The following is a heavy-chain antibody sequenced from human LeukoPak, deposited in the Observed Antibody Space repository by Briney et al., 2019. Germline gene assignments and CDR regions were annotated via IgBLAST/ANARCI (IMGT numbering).Heavy chain of an antibody. D-gene: IGHD5-18*01. CDR2: IYYSGST. V-gene: IGHV4-61*01. CDR3: ARGGYSYGSYNWFDP. CDR1: GGSVSSGSYY. J-gene: IGHJ5*02. Sequence: SETLSLTCTVSGGSVSSGSYYWSWIRQPPGKGLEWIGYIYYSGSTNYNPSLKSRVTISVDTSKNQFSLKLSSVTAADTAVYYCARGGYSYGSYNWFDPWGQGTLVTVSS.